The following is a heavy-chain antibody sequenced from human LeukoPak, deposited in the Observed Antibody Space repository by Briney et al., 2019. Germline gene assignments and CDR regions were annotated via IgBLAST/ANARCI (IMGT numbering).Heavy chain of an antibody. CDR3: AKGREGSGYSSGWYYFDY. Sequence: GGSLRLSCAASGFTFSRYWMTWVRQAPGKGLEWVANIKQDGSEKNYVDSVKGRFTISRDNAKNSLYLQMNSLRAEDMALYYCAKGREGSGYSSGWYYFDYWGQGTLVTVSS. CDR1: GFTFSRYW. D-gene: IGHD6-19*01. CDR2: IKQDGSEK. J-gene: IGHJ4*02. V-gene: IGHV3-7*03.